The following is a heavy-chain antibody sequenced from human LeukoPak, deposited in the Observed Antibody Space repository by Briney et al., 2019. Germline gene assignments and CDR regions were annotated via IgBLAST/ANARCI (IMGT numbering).Heavy chain of an antibody. CDR1: GFTFSGSA. J-gene: IGHJ6*02. D-gene: IGHD4-23*01. Sequence: GGSLKLSCAASGFTFSGSAIHWVRQASGKGLAWVVRIKTKAESYATAYVASVKGRFTISRDDSKNTAYLQMDSLKTEDTAMYYCTRLSGGNSDSYYYGLDVWGQGTTVTVSS. CDR3: TRLSGGNSDSYYYGLDV. V-gene: IGHV3-73*01. CDR2: IKTKAESYAT.